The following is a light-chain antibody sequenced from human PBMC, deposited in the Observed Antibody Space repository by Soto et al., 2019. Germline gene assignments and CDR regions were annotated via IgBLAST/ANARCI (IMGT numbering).Light chain of an antibody. CDR3: QQSYTTPYT. V-gene: IGKV1-39*01. J-gene: IGKJ2*01. CDR1: QSISTS. Sequence: DIQMTQSPSSLSASVGDRVTITCRASQSISTSLNWYQQKPGKAPKLLIYAASSLQSGVPSRFSGSGSGTDFTLTISNLQPEDCATYFCQQSYTTPYTFGQGTKLEIK. CDR2: AAS.